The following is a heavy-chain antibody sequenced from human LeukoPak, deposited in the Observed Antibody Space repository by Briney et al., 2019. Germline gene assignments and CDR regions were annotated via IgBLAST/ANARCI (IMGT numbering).Heavy chain of an antibody. CDR3: ARGRSGSYFDS. J-gene: IGHJ4*02. CDR2: ISTTDDT. D-gene: IGHD1-26*01. Sequence: PGGSLRLSCAASGFTFSTYDMHWVRQATGKGLEWVSAISTTDDTYYPGSVKGRFTISRENAKSSLYLQMNSLRAGDTAVYYCARGRSGSYFDSWGQGTLVAVSS. CDR1: GFTFSTYD. V-gene: IGHV3-13*04.